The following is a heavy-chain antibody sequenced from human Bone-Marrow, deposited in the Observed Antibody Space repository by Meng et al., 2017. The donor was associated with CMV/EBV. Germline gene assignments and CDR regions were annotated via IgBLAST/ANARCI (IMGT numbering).Heavy chain of an antibody. V-gene: IGHV3-23*01. J-gene: IGHJ4*02. CDR2: ISASAGGT. D-gene: IGHD2-21*01. CDR1: GLTFSSYG. Sequence: GESLKISCAASGLTFSSYGMSWVRQAPGKGLEWVSAISASAGGTYYADSVKGRFTISRDNAKNTLYLQMNSLRAGDTAVYYCAKYSAVGERLYYFDYWGQGTLVTVSS. CDR3: AKYSAVGERLYYFDY.